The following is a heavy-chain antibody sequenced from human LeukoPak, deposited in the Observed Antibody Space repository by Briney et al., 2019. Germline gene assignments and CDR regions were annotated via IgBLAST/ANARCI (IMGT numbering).Heavy chain of an antibody. V-gene: IGHV3-23*01. J-gene: IGHJ4*02. D-gene: IGHD3-10*01. CDR1: GFTFSTYA. CDR3: AKGRILWFGELPDY. CDR2: IGGSGGVT. Sequence: GGSLRLSCAASGFTFSTYALTWVRQAPGKGLEWVSTIGGSGGVTYYADSVKGRFTISRDNSKNTLHLQMNSLRAEDTAVYYCAKGRILWFGELPDYWGQGTLVTVPS.